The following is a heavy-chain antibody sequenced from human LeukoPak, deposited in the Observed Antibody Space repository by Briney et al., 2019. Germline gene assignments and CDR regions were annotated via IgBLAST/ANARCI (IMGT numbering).Heavy chain of an antibody. J-gene: IGHJ4*02. D-gene: IGHD7-27*01. V-gene: IGHV4-59*01. CDR1: GGSISSYY. Sequence: PSETLSLTCTVSGGSISSYYWSWIRQPPGKGLEWIGYIYYSGSTNYNPSLKSRVTISVDTSKNQFSLKLNSVTAADTAVYYCARDLDGDRDYWGQGTLVTVSS. CDR2: IYYSGST. CDR3: ARDLDGDRDY.